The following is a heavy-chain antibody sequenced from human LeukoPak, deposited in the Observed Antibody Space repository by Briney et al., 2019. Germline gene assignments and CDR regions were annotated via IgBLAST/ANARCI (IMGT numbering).Heavy chain of an antibody. V-gene: IGHV3-7*01. CDR3: ARAIISSGWYEGDY. J-gene: IGHJ4*02. Sequence: RSGGSPRLSCAASGFTFSSYWMSWVRQAPGKGLEWVANIKQDGSEKYYVDSVKGRFTISRDNAKNSLYLQMNSLRAEDTAVYYCARAIISSGWYEGDYWGQGTLVTVSS. D-gene: IGHD6-19*01. CDR2: IKQDGSEK. CDR1: GFTFSSYW.